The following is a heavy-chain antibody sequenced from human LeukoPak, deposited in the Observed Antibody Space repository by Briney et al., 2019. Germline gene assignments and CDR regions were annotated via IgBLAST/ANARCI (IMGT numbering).Heavy chain of an antibody. CDR2: VYYIGST. Sequence: PSETLSLTCSVSGDSINNYYWSWVRQPPGKGLEWIGYVYYIGSTNYNPSLKSRVTISVDTSKNQFSLKVSSVTAADTAAYYCARQGAARWLDAFDFWGQGTMVTVSS. D-gene: IGHD5-12*01. CDR3: ARQGAARWLDAFDF. CDR1: GDSINNYY. J-gene: IGHJ3*01. V-gene: IGHV4-59*08.